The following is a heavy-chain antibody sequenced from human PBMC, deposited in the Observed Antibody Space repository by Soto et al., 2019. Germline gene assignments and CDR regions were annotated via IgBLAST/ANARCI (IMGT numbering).Heavy chain of an antibody. CDR1: GFTFSSYS. D-gene: IGHD3-9*01. CDR3: ARGQNPEYFDWLSYFDY. Sequence: GGSLRLSCAASGFTFSSYSMNWVRQAPGKGLEWVSSISSSSSYIYYADSVKGRFTISRENAKNSLYLQMNSLRAEDTAVYYCARGQNPEYFDWLSYFDYWGQGTLVTVSS. V-gene: IGHV3-21*01. CDR2: ISSSSSYI. J-gene: IGHJ4*02.